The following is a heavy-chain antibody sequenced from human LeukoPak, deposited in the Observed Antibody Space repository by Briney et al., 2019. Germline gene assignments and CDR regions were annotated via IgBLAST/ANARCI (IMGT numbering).Heavy chain of an antibody. J-gene: IGHJ4*02. D-gene: IGHD3-22*01. CDR3: ARALGNYYDSSGYYRTPPRFDY. CDR1: GGTFSSYA. V-gene: IGHV1-69*05. Sequence: GASVKVSCKASGGTFSSYAISWVRQAPGQGLEWMGGIIPIFGTANYAQKFQGRVTITTDESTSTAYMELSSLRSEDTAVYYCARALGNYYDSSGYYRTPPRFDYWGQGTLVTVSS. CDR2: IIPIFGTA.